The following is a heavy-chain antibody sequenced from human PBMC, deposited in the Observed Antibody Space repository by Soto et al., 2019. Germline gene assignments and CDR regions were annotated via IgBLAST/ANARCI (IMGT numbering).Heavy chain of an antibody. Sequence: SETLSLTCTVSGGSISSYYWSWIRQPPGKGLEWIGYIYYSGSTNYNPSLKSRVTISVDTSKNQFSLKLRSVTAADTAVYYCARAMTTVTLYYFDYWGQGTLVTVSS. D-gene: IGHD4-17*01. CDR3: ARAMTTVTLYYFDY. J-gene: IGHJ4*02. V-gene: IGHV4-59*08. CDR1: GGSISSYY. CDR2: IYYSGST.